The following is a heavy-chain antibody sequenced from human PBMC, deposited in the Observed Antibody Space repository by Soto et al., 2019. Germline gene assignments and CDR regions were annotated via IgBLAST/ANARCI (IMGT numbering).Heavy chain of an antibody. D-gene: IGHD3-10*01. CDR1: GGSISSGGYY. CDR3: ARGLWFGESDDWFDP. Sequence: QVQLQESGPGLVKPLQTLSLTCTVSGGSISSGGYYWSWIRQHPGKGLEWIGYIYYSGSTYYNPSLKRRVNISVDTSKTQFSLKLSSVTAADTAVYYCARGLWFGESDDWFDPWGQGTLVTVSS. V-gene: IGHV4-31*03. J-gene: IGHJ5*02. CDR2: IYYSGST.